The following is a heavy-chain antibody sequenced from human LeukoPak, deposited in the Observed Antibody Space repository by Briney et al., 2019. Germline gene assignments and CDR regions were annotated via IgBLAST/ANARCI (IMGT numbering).Heavy chain of an antibody. Sequence: GRSLRLSCAASGFTFSSYAMHWVRQAPGKGLEWVAVISYDGSNKYYADSVKGRFTISRDNSKNTLYLQMNSLRAEDPAVYYCAGRGDSSSWYYPYYYGMDVWGQGTTVTVSS. V-gene: IGHV3-30-3*01. CDR1: GFTFSSYA. CDR3: AGRGDSSSWYYPYYYGMDV. D-gene: IGHD6-13*01. J-gene: IGHJ6*02. CDR2: ISYDGSNK.